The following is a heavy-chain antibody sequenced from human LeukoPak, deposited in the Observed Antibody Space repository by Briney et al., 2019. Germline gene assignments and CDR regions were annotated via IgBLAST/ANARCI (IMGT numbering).Heavy chain of an antibody. D-gene: IGHD6-19*01. CDR3: ARPTSGWFTDAFDI. V-gene: IGHV4-38-2*01. CDR1: GYSISSGYY. Sequence: SETLFLTCAVSGYSISSGYYWGWIRLPPGKGLEWIGSISHSGTTYYNPSLKSRVTISLDTSKNQFSLKLSSATAADTAVYYCARPTSGWFTDAFDIWGQGTMVTVSS. J-gene: IGHJ3*02. CDR2: ISHSGTT.